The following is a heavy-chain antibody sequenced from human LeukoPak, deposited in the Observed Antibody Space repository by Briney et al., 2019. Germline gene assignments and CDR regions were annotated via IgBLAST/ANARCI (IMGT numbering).Heavy chain of an antibody. D-gene: IGHD3-9*01. J-gene: IGHJ4*02. CDR1: GYTFTGYY. CDR3: ARELRVLRYFDWSYGDY. CDR2: INPNSGGI. V-gene: IGHV1-2*06. Sequence: ASVKVSCKASGYTFTGYYMHWVRQAPGQGLEWMGRINPNSGGINYAQKFQGRVTMTRDTSISTAYMELSRLRSDDTAVYYCARELRVLRYFDWSYGDYWGQGTLVTVSS.